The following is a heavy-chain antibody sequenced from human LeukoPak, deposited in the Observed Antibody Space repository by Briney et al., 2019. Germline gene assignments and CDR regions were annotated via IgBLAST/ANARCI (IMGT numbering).Heavy chain of an antibody. J-gene: IGHJ4*02. D-gene: IGHD4-17*01. CDR1: GFTFSTYG. CDR3: AKEIWPTVTTPGWTYFDY. V-gene: IGHV3-30*02. CDR2: IQYDGSNK. Sequence: GGSLRLSCAASGFTFSTYGMHCVRQAPGKGLEWVTFIQYDGSNKYDADSVKGRFTISRDNSKNTLYLQMNSLRAEDTAVYYCAKEIWPTVTTPGWTYFDYWGQGALVTVSS.